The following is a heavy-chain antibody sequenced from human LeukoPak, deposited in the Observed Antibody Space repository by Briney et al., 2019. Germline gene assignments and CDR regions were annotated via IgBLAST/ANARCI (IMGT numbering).Heavy chain of an antibody. CDR3: ARAPIGSGFDP. Sequence: SETLSPTCTVSGGSISSYYWSWIRQPPGKGLEWIGYIYYSGSTNYNPSLKSRVTISVDTSKNQFSLKLSSVTAADTAVYYCARAPIGSGFDPWGQGTLVTVSS. CDR2: IYYSGST. CDR1: GGSISSYY. J-gene: IGHJ5*02. V-gene: IGHV4-59*01. D-gene: IGHD2-21*01.